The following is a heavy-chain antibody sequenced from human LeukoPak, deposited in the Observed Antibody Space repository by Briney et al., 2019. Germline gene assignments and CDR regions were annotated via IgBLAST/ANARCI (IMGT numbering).Heavy chain of an antibody. CDR1: GFTFSRYG. Sequence: GGPLRLSCAASGFTFSRYGMSWVRQAPGKGLAWVSAISGSGGRTYSADSVKGRFTISRDNSKNTLYLQMNSLRAEDTAVYNCAKGDFYGSGRDYYYYMDVWGKGTTVTISS. D-gene: IGHD3-10*01. CDR3: AKGDFYGSGRDYYYYMDV. J-gene: IGHJ6*03. V-gene: IGHV3-23*01. CDR2: ISGSGGRT.